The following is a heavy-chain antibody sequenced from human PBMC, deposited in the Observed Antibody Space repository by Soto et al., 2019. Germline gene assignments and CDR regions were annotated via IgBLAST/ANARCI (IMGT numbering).Heavy chain of an antibody. D-gene: IGHD2-21*02. Sequence: SETLSLTCTVSGGSISSRSYYWGLIRQPPGKGLEWIGSICYGGNTYYNPSLKSRVTISVDTSKNQFSLKLNSVTAGDTAVYYCARAYCGGDCYPTGAFDIWGQGTMVTVSS. CDR3: ARAYCGGDCYPTGAFDI. CDR2: ICYGGNT. V-gene: IGHV4-39*01. J-gene: IGHJ3*02. CDR1: GGSISSRSYY.